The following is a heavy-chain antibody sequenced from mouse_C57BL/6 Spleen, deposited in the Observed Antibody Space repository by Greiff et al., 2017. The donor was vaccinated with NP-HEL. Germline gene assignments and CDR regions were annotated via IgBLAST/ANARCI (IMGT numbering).Heavy chain of an antibody. J-gene: IGHJ4*01. CDR2: INPSNGGT. CDR1: GYTFTSYW. V-gene: IGHV1-53*01. D-gene: IGHD2-1*01. Sequence: QVQLQQPGTELVKPGASVKLSCKASGYTFTSYWMHWVKQRPGQGLEWIGNINPSNGGTNYNEKFKSKATLTVDKSSSTAYMPLSSLTSEYSAVYYCARGGYYGNYDYAMDYWGQGTSVTVSS. CDR3: ARGGYYGNYDYAMDY.